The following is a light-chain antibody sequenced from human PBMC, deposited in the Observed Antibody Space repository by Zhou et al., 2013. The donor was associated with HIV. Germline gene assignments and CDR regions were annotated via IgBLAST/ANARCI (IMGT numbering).Light chain of an antibody. CDR1: QSIAGY. Sequence: DIVLTQSPATLSLSPGETATLSCRASQSIAGYLAWYQQKPGQAPRLLIHDATNRATGIPARFSGSGSGTDFTLTISSLEPEDFAVYYCQQRIKWPITFGQGTRLEIK. CDR2: DAT. V-gene: IGKV3-11*01. J-gene: IGKJ5*01. CDR3: QQRIKWPIT.